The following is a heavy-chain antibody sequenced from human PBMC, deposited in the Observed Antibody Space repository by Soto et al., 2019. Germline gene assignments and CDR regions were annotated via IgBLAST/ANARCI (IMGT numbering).Heavy chain of an antibody. Sequence: GGSLRLPCAASGFTFSSYSMHWLRQAPGKGLEWVSYISSSSSTIYYADSVKGGFTISRDNAKNSLYLQMNSLRDEDTAVYYCARDLDYYQSSGHGYWGQGTLVTVSS. CDR1: GFTFSSYS. J-gene: IGHJ4*02. D-gene: IGHD3-22*01. CDR2: ISSSSSTI. V-gene: IGHV3-48*02. CDR3: ARDLDYYQSSGHGY.